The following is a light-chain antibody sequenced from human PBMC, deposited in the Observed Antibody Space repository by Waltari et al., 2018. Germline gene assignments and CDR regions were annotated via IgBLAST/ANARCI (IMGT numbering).Light chain of an antibody. CDR3: NSRDSSGNHWV. CDR2: GKN. Sequence: SSELTQDPAVSVALGQTGRITCQGDSPRSYYASWYQQKPGQAPVLVIYGKNNRPSGIPDRFSGSSSGNKASLTITGAQAEDEADYYCNSRDSSGNHWVFGGGTKLTVL. CDR1: SPRSYY. V-gene: IGLV3-19*01. J-gene: IGLJ3*02.